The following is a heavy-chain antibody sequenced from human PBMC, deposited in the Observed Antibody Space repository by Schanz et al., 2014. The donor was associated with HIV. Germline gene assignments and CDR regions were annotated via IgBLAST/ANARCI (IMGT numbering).Heavy chain of an antibody. Sequence: EVQLLESGGGLVQPGESLRLSCAVSGFRFSSHAMTWVRQAPGKGLEWVSGISISGETTYYADSVKGRFTISRDNSKNTLYFQMNSLRVEDTAVYYCARDEGRYCSGGSCYYNGVDVWGQGTTVTVSS. CDR3: ARDEGRYCSGGSCYYNGVDV. D-gene: IGHD2-15*01. CDR1: GFRFSSHA. V-gene: IGHV3-23*01. CDR2: ISISGETT. J-gene: IGHJ6*02.